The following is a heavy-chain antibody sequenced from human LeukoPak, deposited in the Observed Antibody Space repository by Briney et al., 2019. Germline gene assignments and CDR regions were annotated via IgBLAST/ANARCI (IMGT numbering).Heavy chain of an antibody. CDR1: GFTFSSYS. J-gene: IGHJ4*02. CDR3: AKDPSVYSGSYFAY. Sequence: PGGSLRLSCAASGFTFSSYSMTWVRQAPGKGLEWVSSISSSSSYIYYADSVKGRFTISRDNAKNSLYLQMNSLRAEDTAVYYCAKDPSVYSGSYFAYRGQGTLVTVSS. V-gene: IGHV3-21*04. CDR2: ISSSSSYI. D-gene: IGHD1-26*01.